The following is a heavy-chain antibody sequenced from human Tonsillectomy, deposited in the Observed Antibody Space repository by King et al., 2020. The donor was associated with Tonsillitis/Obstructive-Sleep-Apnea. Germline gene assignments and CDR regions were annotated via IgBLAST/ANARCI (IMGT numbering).Heavy chain of an antibody. V-gene: IGHV1-18*01. D-gene: IGHD2-15*01. CDR3: ARDWGRYCSGGSCYSHPFDV. Sequence: VQLVESGAEVKKPGASVKVSCKASGYTFSDFGIKWVRQAPGQGLEWMGWISVYNNNTKYTQNLQGRVTMTADTSTTTVYMEVRSLRSDDTAVYYCARDWGRYCSGGSCYSHPFDVWGQGTLITVSS. CDR1: GYTFSDFG. J-gene: IGHJ3*01. CDR2: ISVYNNNT.